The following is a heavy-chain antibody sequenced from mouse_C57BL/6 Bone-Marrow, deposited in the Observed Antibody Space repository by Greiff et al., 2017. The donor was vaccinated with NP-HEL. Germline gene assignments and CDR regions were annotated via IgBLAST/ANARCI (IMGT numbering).Heavy chain of an antibody. CDR2: IRNKANGYTT. CDR1: GFTFTDYY. CDR3: ARSIYYDDADDPFYAMDY. V-gene: IGHV7-3*01. Sequence: DVHLVESGGGLVQPGGSLSLSCAASGFTFTDYYMSWVRQPPGKALEWLVFIRNKANGYTTEYSASVKGRFTISRDNSQSIRYLQMNALGAEDSATYYCARSIYYDDADDPFYAMDYWGQGTSVTVSS. J-gene: IGHJ4*01. D-gene: IGHD2-4*01.